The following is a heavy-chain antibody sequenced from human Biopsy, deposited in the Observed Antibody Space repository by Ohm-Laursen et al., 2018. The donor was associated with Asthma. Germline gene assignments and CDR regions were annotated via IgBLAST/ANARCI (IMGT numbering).Heavy chain of an antibody. V-gene: IGHV4-34*01. CDR3: ARGSSSRLSQWEILVSGGKRAHSYYGMDV. D-gene: IGHD1-26*01. Sequence: SETLSLTCAVYGGSFSSNYWSWIRQTQGKGLEWLGETHHSGKNNYNPSLSGRTPLSVATSKNQFSLWLTSVTAADTAVYYCARGSSSRLSQWEILVSGGKRAHSYYGMDVWGQGTTVTVSS. CDR2: THHSGKN. CDR1: GGSFSSNY. J-gene: IGHJ6*02.